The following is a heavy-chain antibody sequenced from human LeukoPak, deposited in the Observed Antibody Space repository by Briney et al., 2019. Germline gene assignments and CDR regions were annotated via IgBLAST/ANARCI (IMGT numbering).Heavy chain of an antibody. CDR3: ARLGGHYDFWSGYYTANWFDP. Sequence: PSQTLSLTCTVSGGSISSGGYYWGWIRQPPGKGLEWIGSIYYSGSTYYNPSLKSRVTISVDTSKNQFSLKLSSVTAAVTAVYYCARLGGHYDFWSGYYTANWFDPWGQGTLVTVSS. CDR2: IYYSGST. J-gene: IGHJ5*02. CDR1: GGSISSGGYY. D-gene: IGHD3-3*01. V-gene: IGHV4-39*01.